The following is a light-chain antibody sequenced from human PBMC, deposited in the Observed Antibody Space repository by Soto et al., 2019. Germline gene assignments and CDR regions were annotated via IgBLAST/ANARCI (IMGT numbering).Light chain of an antibody. CDR2: AAS. J-gene: IGKJ1*01. Sequence: AIQMTQSPSSLSASVGDRVTITCRASQDIRPDLGWYQQKPGKAPKLLIYAASSLQIGVPSRFSGSGSGTDFTLTISSLQPEDFATYYCLQDYKYPWTFGQGTKVEIK. CDR1: QDIRPD. CDR3: LQDYKYPWT. V-gene: IGKV1-6*01.